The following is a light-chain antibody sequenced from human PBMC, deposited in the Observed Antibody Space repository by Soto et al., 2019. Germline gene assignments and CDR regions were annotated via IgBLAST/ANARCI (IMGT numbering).Light chain of an antibody. V-gene: IGKV3-20*01. CDR3: QQYGRSPWT. CDR1: QSVSSSS. J-gene: IGKJ1*01. Sequence: DIVLTQSPGTLSLSPGERATLSCRASQSVSSSSVAWYQQKPGQAPRLLIYDASSRATGIPDRFSGRGSGTDFTLTISRLEPEDFAVYYCQQYGRSPWTFGQGTKVDIK. CDR2: DAS.